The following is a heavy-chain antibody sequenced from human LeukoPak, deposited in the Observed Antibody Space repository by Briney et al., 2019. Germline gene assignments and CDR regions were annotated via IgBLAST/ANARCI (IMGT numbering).Heavy chain of an antibody. V-gene: IGHV1-46*01. Sequence: ASVKVSCKESGYTFTSYYMHWVRQAPGQGLEWMGIINPSGGSTSYAQKFQGRVTMTRDTSTSTVYMELSSLRSEDTAVYYCARSDGRTDAFDIWGQGTMVTASS. CDR1: GYTFTSYY. CDR3: ARSDGRTDAFDI. CDR2: INPSGGST. J-gene: IGHJ3*02. D-gene: IGHD1-26*01.